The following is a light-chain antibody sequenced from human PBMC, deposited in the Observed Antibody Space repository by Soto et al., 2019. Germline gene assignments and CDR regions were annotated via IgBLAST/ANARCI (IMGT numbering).Light chain of an antibody. CDR2: VNS. Sequence: QSVLTQPPSVSGAPGQRVTISCTGSSSNIGAGYDVHWYQQLPGTAPKLLIYVNSNRPSGVPDRFSGSKSGTSASLAITGLQAEDEADYYRQSYDSSLSGWVFGGGTKVTVL. V-gene: IGLV1-40*01. J-gene: IGLJ3*02. CDR1: SSNIGAGYD. CDR3: QSYDSSLSGWV.